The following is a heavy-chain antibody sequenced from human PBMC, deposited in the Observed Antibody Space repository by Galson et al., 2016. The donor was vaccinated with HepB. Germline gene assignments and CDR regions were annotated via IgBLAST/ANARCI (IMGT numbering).Heavy chain of an antibody. CDR1: GGSMGGH. V-gene: IGHV4-59*01. CDR3: ARDPGWHHRWFGP. J-gene: IGHJ5*02. Sequence: SETLSLTCTVSGGSMGGHWTWIRQPPGKGLEWIGYIHDSGNTAYNPSLESRVIISIDTSKGQFSLKMSAVTAADTALYYCARDPGWHHRWFGPWGQGALVTVSS. CDR2: IHDSGNT.